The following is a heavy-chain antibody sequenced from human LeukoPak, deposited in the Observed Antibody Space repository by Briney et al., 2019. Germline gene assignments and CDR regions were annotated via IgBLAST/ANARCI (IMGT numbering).Heavy chain of an antibody. J-gene: IGHJ4*02. Sequence: GGSLRLSCAASGFTFSSYSMNWVRQAPGKGLEWVSAVSGGGDDTHYADSVQGRFTISRDNPKNTMYLQMNGLRAEDTAIYYCAKVGYSSGWSYNDYWGQGTLVTVSS. CDR1: GFTFSSYS. CDR2: VSGGGDDT. V-gene: IGHV3-23*01. D-gene: IGHD6-19*01. CDR3: AKVGYSSGWSYNDY.